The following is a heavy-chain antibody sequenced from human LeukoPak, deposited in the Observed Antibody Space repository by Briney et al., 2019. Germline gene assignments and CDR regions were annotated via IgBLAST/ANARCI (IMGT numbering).Heavy chain of an antibody. J-gene: IGHJ4*02. CDR2: ISFDGSNA. D-gene: IGHD2-15*01. V-gene: IGHV3-30-3*01. CDR3: AKGDVAAGFDY. Sequence: GGSLRLSCAASALTFSSYAMHWVRQAPGKGLEWVAFISFDGSNAYYADSVNGRFTISRDNSKNTLYLQMNSLRAEDTAVYYCAKGDVAAGFDYWGQGPLVTVSS. CDR1: ALTFSSYA.